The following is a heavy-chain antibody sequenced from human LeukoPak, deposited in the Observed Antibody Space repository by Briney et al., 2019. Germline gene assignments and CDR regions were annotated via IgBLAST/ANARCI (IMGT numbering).Heavy chain of an antibody. V-gene: IGHV3-33*06. Sequence: PGRSLRLSCAASGFTFSNYGMHWVRQAPGKGLEWVAVIWYDGSNKFYADSAKGRFTISRDNSRNTLYLQMNSLRAEDTAIYYCAKSIAAMNFFDCRGQGTLVTDSS. CDR2: IWYDGSNK. CDR3: AKSIAAMNFFDC. J-gene: IGHJ4*02. CDR1: GFTFSNYG. D-gene: IGHD2-2*01.